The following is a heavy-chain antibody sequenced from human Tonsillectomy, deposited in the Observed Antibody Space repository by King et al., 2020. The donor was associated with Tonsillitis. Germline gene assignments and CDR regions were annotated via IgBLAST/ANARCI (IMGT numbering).Heavy chain of an antibody. CDR1: GFTFSDAW. D-gene: IGHD1-14*01. Sequence: EVQLVESGGGLIKPGGSLRLSCAASGFTFSDAWMSWVRQAPGEGLEWVGRIKNTIDGGTTDYAAPVKGRFTISRDDSKNTLCLQMHSLKPEDTAVYYCSTTGNWNHPAFGGMEYWGRGTLVTVSS. J-gene: IGHJ4*02. CDR3: STTGNWNHPAFGGMEY. CDR2: IKNTIDGGTT. V-gene: IGHV3-15*01.